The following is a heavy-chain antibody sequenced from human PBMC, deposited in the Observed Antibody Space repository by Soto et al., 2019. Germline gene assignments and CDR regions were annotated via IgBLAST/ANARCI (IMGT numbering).Heavy chain of an antibody. J-gene: IGHJ3*02. Sequence: SVKVSCKASGGTFSSYTISWVRQAPGQGLEWMGRIIPILGIANYAQKFQGRVTITADKSTSTAYMELSSLRSEDTAVYYCARSFSPGSITGTTSAFDIWGQGTMVTVSS. CDR1: GGTFSSYT. CDR3: ARSFSPGSITGTTSAFDI. CDR2: IIPILGIA. D-gene: IGHD1-7*01. V-gene: IGHV1-69*02.